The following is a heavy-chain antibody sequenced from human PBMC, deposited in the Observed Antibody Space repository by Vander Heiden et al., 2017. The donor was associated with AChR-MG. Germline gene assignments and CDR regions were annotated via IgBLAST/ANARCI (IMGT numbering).Heavy chain of an antibody. J-gene: IGHJ2*01. D-gene: IGHD2-8*01. Sequence: QVQLEQSGAEVKKPGSSVKVSCKASGGTFNTYAISWVRQAPGQGLEWMGGIVPIYGVPNYAQNFQGRLTITADRSTSTAYMELTSLRPEDTAVYYCGFGPNWSSDLWGRGTLVTVSS. CDR1: GGTFNTYA. CDR2: IVPIYGVP. V-gene: IGHV1-69*17. CDR3: GFGPNWSSDL.